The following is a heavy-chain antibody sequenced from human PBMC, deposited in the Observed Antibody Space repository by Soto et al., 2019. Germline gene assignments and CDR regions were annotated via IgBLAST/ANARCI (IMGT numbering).Heavy chain of an antibody. Sequence: QVQLQQWGAGLLKPSETLSLTCAVYGGSFSGYYWSWIRQPPGKGLEWIGEINHSGSTNYNPSLKSRVTISVDTSKNQFSPKLSSVTAADTAVYYCATNGDAAWFDPWGQGTLVTVSS. J-gene: IGHJ5*02. D-gene: IGHD4-17*01. CDR1: GGSFSGYY. V-gene: IGHV4-34*01. CDR2: INHSGST. CDR3: ATNGDAAWFDP.